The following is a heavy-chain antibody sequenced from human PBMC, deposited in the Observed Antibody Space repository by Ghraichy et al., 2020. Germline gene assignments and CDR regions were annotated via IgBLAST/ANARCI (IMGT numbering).Heavy chain of an antibody. CDR3: ARDAPGLEGVLYFFDL. D-gene: IGHD1-1*01. V-gene: IGHV3-48*02. CDR2: INSGGVAI. CDR1: GFSISDFS. Sequence: GGSLRLSCAASGFSISDFSMNWVRQAPGRGLEWVAHINSGGVAIEYADSVRGRFTISRDIAKNSLYLQMNSLRDQDTAVYYCARDAPGLEGVLYFFDLWGQGTLVTVSS. J-gene: IGHJ4*02.